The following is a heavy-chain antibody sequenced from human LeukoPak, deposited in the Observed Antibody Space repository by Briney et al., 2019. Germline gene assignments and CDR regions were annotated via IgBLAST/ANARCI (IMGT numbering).Heavy chain of an antibody. D-gene: IGHD6-19*01. Sequence: GGSLRLSCAASGFTFSSYWMSWVRQAPWKGLEWVANINQDGSEKYYVDSVKGRFTISRDNARSSLYLQMNSLRVEDTAVYYCARVQGSSGPGIFEYWGQGTLVPVSS. CDR2: INQDGSEK. J-gene: IGHJ4*02. CDR1: GFTFSSYW. CDR3: ARVQGSSGPGIFEY. V-gene: IGHV3-7*01.